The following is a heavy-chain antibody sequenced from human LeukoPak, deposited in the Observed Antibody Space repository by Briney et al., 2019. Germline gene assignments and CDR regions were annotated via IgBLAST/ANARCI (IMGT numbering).Heavy chain of an antibody. CDR3: ARYVGGGNSGGFDY. CDR2: IWYDGSNK. V-gene: IGHV3-33*01. Sequence: GGSLRLSCAASGFTFNSYDMHWIRQAPGKGLEWVALIWYDGSNKYYPDSVKGRFTISRDNFKNTLYLQMNSLRAEDTAVYYCARYVGGGNSGGFDYWGQGTLVIVSS. J-gene: IGHJ4*02. CDR1: GFTFNSYD. D-gene: IGHD4-23*01.